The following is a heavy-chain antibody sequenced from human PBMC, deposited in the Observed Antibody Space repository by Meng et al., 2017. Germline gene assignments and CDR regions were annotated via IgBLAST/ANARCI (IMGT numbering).Heavy chain of an antibody. Sequence: GESLKISCAASGFTFSDYYMSWIRQAPGKGLEWVSYISSSGSTIYYADSVKGRFTISRDNAKNSLYLQMNSLRAKDTAVYYCARYGTTVTTRPGMDVWGQGTTVTVSS. D-gene: IGHD4-17*01. CDR2: ISSSGSTI. CDR3: ARYGTTVTTRPGMDV. V-gene: IGHV3-11*01. J-gene: IGHJ6*02. CDR1: GFTFSDYY.